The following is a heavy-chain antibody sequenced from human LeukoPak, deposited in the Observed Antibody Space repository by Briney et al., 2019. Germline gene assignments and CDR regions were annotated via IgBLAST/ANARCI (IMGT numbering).Heavy chain of an antibody. CDR3: TRLYCSSTSCYLYY. J-gene: IGHJ4*02. V-gene: IGHV3-73*01. Sequence: GGSLRLSCAASGFTFSGSAMHWVRQASGKGLEWVGRIRSKANSYATAYAASVKGRFIISRDDSKNTAYLQMNSLKTEDTAVYYCTRLYCSSTSCYLYYWGQGTLVTVSS. CDR1: GFTFSGSA. D-gene: IGHD2-2*01. CDR2: IRSKANSYAT.